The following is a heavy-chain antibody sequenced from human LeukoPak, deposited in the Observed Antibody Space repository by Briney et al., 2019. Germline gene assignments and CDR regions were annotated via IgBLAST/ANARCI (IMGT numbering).Heavy chain of an antibody. J-gene: IGHJ4*02. V-gene: IGHV5-51*01. CDR3: ARHTTESGTSAVGY. CDR1: GYSFTNYW. Sequence: GESLKISCKGSGYSFTNYWIGWVRQMPGKGLEWMGIIYPGDSDTRYNPSFQGQVTISADKSISTAYLQWSSLKASDTAMYYRARHTTESGTSAVGYWGQGTLVTVPS. CDR2: IYPGDSDT. D-gene: IGHD1-7*01.